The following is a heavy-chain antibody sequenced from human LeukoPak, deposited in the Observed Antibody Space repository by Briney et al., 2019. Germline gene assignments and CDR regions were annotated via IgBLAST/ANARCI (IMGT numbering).Heavy chain of an antibody. CDR2: IYYSGST. CDR1: GGSISSGDYY. J-gene: IGHJ4*02. Sequence: SQTLSLTCTVSGGSISSGDYYWSWIRQPPGTGLEWIGYIYYSGSTYYNPSLKSRVTISVDTSKNQFSLKLSSVTAADTAVYYCAREVGGGYCSSTSCPPGYWGQGTLVTVSS. D-gene: IGHD2-2*01. CDR3: AREVGGGYCSSTSCPPGY. V-gene: IGHV4-30-4*01.